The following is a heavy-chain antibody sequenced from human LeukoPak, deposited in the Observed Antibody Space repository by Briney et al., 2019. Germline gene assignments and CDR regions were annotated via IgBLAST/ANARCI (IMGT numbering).Heavy chain of an antibody. CDR1: RFTFSSYS. CDR2: ISSSSSTI. V-gene: IGHV3-48*04. Sequence: HPGGSLRLSCAASRFTFSSYSMNWVRRAPGKGLEWVSYISSSSSTIYYADSVKGRFTISRDNAKNSLYLQMNSLRAEDTAVYYCARDWRVYWRLGPGAFDIWGQGTMVTVSS. D-gene: IGHD3-16*01. J-gene: IGHJ3*02. CDR3: ARDWRVYWRLGPGAFDI.